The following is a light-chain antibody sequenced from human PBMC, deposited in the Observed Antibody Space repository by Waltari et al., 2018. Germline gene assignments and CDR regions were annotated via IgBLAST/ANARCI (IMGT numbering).Light chain of an antibody. CDR2: VNSDGSH. CDR1: SGPSNYA. Sequence: QLMLTQSPSASASLGASVKLTCTLSSGPSNYAIASPQQQPEKGPRYLMKVNSDGSHIKGDGIPDRFSGSSSGAERYLTISSLQSEDEADYYCQTGGFGIWVFGGGTKLTVL. J-gene: IGLJ3*02. CDR3: QTGGFGIWV. V-gene: IGLV4-69*01.